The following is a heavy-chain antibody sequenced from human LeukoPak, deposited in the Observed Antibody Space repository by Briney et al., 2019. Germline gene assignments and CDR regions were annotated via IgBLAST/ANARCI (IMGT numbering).Heavy chain of an antibody. J-gene: IGHJ4*02. CDR3: ARVVGYDFWSEGRPYFDY. D-gene: IGHD3-3*01. V-gene: IGHV1-18*01. CDR2: ISAYNGNT. Sequence: ASVKVSCKASGYTFTSYGISWVRQAPGQGLEWMGWISAYNGNTNYAQKLQGRVTMTTDTSTSTAYMELRSLRSDDTAVYYCARVVGYDFWSEGRPYFDYWGQGTLVTVSS. CDR1: GYTFTSYG.